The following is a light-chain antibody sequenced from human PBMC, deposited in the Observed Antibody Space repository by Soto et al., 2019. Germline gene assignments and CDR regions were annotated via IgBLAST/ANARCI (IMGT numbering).Light chain of an antibody. CDR3: QHYTGSSIT. V-gene: IGKV1-5*01. Sequence: DIQMTQSPSTLSASVGDRITITCRVSQSIDTWLAWYQQAPGKAPNLLIYDASTLESGVPSRFSGSGSGTEFTLTISSLQPGDFATYYCQHYTGSSITFGQWTRLEIK. CDR1: QSIDTW. CDR2: DAS. J-gene: IGKJ5*01.